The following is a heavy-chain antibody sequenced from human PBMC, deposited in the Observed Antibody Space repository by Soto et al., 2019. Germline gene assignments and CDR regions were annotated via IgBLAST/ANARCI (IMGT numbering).Heavy chain of an antibody. CDR3: ARDYYYGSGSYYQYYYYYYYMDV. D-gene: IGHD3-10*01. CDR1: GFTFSSYS. CDR2: ISSSSSTI. V-gene: IGHV3-48*01. J-gene: IGHJ6*03. Sequence: EVQLVESGGGLVQPGGSLRLSCAASGFTFSSYSMNWVRQAPGKGLEWVSYISSSSSTIYYADSVKGRFTISRDNAKNSLYLQMNSLRAEDTAVYYCARDYYYGSGSYYQYYYYYYYMDVWGKGTTVTVSS.